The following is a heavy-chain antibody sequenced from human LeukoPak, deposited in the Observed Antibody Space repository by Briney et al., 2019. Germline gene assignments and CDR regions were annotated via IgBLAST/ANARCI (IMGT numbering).Heavy chain of an antibody. J-gene: IGHJ6*04. CDR3: ARDNKRRGDV. CDR2: IYSGGST. Sequence: GGSLRLSCVASGFTVSSNYMSWVRQAPGKGLEWVSVIYSGGSTYCADSVKGRFTISRDNSKNTLYLQMNSLRAEDTAVYYCARDNKRRGDVWGKGTTVTVSS. V-gene: IGHV3-53*01. CDR1: GFTVSSNY. D-gene: IGHD2/OR15-2a*01.